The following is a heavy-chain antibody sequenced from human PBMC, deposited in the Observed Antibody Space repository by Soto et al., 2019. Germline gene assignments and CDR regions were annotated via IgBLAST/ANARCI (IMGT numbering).Heavy chain of an antibody. CDR3: ARDPWAADY. CDR2: IYSGGST. D-gene: IGHD3-16*01. V-gene: IGHV3-66*01. Sequence: EVQLVESGGGLVQHGGSLRLSCAASGFTVSTKYMSWVRQAPGKGLEWVSVIYSGGSTFYADSVRGRFTISRDNSKNTVNLQMNSLRAEVTAVYYCARDPWAADYCGQGTLVTVSS. CDR1: GFTVSTKY. J-gene: IGHJ4*02.